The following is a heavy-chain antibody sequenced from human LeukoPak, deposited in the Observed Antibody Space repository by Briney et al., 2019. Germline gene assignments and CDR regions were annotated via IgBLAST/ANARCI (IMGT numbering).Heavy chain of an antibody. J-gene: IGHJ4*02. Sequence: PSETLSLTCTVSGGSTSSYYWSWIRQPAGKGLEWIGRISTSGSTNYNPSLKSRVTKSVDTSKNQFSLKLSSVTAADTAVYYCARTAAGSGRESDYWGQGTLVTVSS. CDR2: ISTSGST. CDR3: ARTAAGSGRESDY. V-gene: IGHV4-4*07. CDR1: GGSTSSYY. D-gene: IGHD6-13*01.